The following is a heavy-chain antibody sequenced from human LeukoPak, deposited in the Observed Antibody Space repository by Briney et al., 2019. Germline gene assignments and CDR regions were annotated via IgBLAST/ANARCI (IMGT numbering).Heavy chain of an antibody. Sequence: GGSLRLSCAASGFTVSSNYMNWVRQAPGKGLEWVSVIHSDGTTNYGDSVKGRFTISRDHSKNTLYLQMNSLRAEDTAVYYCAKGAHYSGSGNYRRGHYFDYWGQGTLVTVSS. CDR2: IHSDGTT. CDR3: AKGAHYSGSGNYRRGHYFDY. J-gene: IGHJ4*02. CDR1: GFTVSSNY. V-gene: IGHV3-66*01. D-gene: IGHD3-10*01.